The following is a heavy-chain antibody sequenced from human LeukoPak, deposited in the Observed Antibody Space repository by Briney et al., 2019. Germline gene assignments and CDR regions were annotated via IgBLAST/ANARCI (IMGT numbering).Heavy chain of an antibody. Sequence: PSGTLSLTCAVSGYSISSGYYWGWIRQPPGKGLEWVGSIFHSGSTYYNPSLKSRVTISVDTSKNQCSLKLSSVTAADTAVYYCARDRGVAVAGPPGYWGQGTLVTVSS. CDR3: ARDRGVAVAGPPGY. D-gene: IGHD6-19*01. CDR2: IFHSGST. J-gene: IGHJ4*02. CDR1: GYSISSGYY. V-gene: IGHV4-38-2*02.